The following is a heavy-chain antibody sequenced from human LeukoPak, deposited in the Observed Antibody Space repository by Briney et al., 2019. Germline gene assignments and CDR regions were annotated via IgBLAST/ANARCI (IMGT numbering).Heavy chain of an antibody. CDR2: ISSSGSNI. D-gene: IGHD2-8*01. J-gene: IGHJ5*02. CDR1: GFTFSSYE. Sequence: GGSLRLSCAASGFTFSSYEMNWVRQAPGKGLEWVSYISSSGSNIYYADSVKGRFTISRDNAKNSLYLQMNSLRAEDTAVYYCARELSVLMVYGNWFDPWGQGTLVTVSS. V-gene: IGHV3-48*03. CDR3: ARELSVLMVYGNWFDP.